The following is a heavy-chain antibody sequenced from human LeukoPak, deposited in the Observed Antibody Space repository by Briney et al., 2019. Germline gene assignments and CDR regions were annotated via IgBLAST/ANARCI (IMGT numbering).Heavy chain of an antibody. D-gene: IGHD5/OR15-5a*01. CDR2: IYYSGST. J-gene: IGHJ4*02. V-gene: IGHV4-59*08. CDR1: GGSFSGYY. CDR3: ARVRRLGFDY. Sequence: SETLSLTCAVYGGSFSGYYWSWIRQPPGKGLEWIGYIYYSGSTNYNPSLKSRVTISVDTSKNQFSLKLSSVAAADTAVYYCARVRRLGFDYWGQGTLVTISS.